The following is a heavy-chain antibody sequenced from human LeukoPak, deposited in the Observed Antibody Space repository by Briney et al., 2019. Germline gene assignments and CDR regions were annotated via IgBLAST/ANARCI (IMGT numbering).Heavy chain of an antibody. Sequence: GGSLRLSCAASGFTFSDYAMSWVRQAPGKGLEWVSAISGSGGSTYYADSVKGRFTISRDNSKNTLYLQMSSLRAEETAVYYCAKDSGYYQPYFDYWGQGTLVTVSS. D-gene: IGHD3-22*01. CDR3: AKDSGYYQPYFDY. J-gene: IGHJ4*02. CDR1: GFTFSDYA. V-gene: IGHV3-23*01. CDR2: ISGSGGST.